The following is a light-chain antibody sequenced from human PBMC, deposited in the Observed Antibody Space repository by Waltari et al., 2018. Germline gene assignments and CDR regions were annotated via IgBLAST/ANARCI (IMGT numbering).Light chain of an antibody. V-gene: IGKV1-5*03. CDR2: KAS. CDR3: QQYNSFPT. Sequence: DIQMTQSPSTLSVSVGDRVTITCRASQSIITWLAWYQQKPGKAPKVLIYKASNLQSGVPSRFSGSGSGTEFTRTISSLQPDDFGTYYCQQYNSFPTFGQGTKVEIK. J-gene: IGKJ1*01. CDR1: QSIITW.